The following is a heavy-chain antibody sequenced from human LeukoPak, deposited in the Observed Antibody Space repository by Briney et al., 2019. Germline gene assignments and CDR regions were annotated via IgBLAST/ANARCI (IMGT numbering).Heavy chain of an antibody. CDR1: GYTFTGYY. D-gene: IGHD6-6*01. CDR3: ASSELRRAAPYDP. Sequence: ASVKVSCKASGYTFTGYYMHWVRQAPGQGLEWMGWINPNSGGTDYAQKFQGRVTMTRDTSISTAYMELSRLRSEDTAVYYCASSELRRAAPYDPWGQGTLVTVSS. J-gene: IGHJ5*02. CDR2: INPNSGGT. V-gene: IGHV1-2*02.